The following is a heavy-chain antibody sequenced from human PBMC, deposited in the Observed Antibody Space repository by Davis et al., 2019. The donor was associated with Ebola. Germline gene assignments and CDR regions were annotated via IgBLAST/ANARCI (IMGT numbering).Heavy chain of an antibody. Sequence: MPSETLSLTCAVSGDSISSRNWWSWVRQLPGKGLEWIGEIYHGWNTNYNPSLKSRAIISVDKSKNQFSLKLSSVAAADTAVYYCARDYYDSNGYLYYFDSWGQGTLVTVSS. D-gene: IGHD3-22*01. J-gene: IGHJ4*02. CDR1: GDSISSRNW. CDR2: IYHGWNT. CDR3: ARDYYDSNGYLYYFDS. V-gene: IGHV4-4*02.